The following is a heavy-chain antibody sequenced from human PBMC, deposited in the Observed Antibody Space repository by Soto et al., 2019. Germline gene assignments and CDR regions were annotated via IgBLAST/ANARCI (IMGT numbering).Heavy chain of an antibody. Sequence: EVQLLDSGGGLVRPGVSLRLSCAASGFAFNNYAMTWVRQAPGKGLEWVSTISNNGFSTYYADSVKGRFTISRDNSMHTVYLQMSSLRAEDTALYYCAKERAARGIDYWGQGTLVTVSS. J-gene: IGHJ4*02. V-gene: IGHV3-23*01. CDR3: AKERAARGIDY. CDR1: GFAFNNYA. D-gene: IGHD3-16*01. CDR2: ISNNGFST.